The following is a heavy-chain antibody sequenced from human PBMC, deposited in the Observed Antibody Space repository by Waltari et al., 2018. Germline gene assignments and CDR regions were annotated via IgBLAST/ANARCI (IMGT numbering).Heavy chain of an antibody. Sequence: QVQLQESGPGLVKPSETLSLTCTVSGGSISSPYWSWIRQPPGKGLEWIGYIYYRESTNYNPSLKSRVTISVDTSKNQFSLKLSSVTAADTAVYYCARVGHYYGSGSYFDYWGQGTLVTVSS. V-gene: IGHV4-59*11. J-gene: IGHJ4*02. CDR2: IYYREST. CDR3: ARVGHYYGSGSYFDY. D-gene: IGHD3-10*01. CDR1: GGSISSPY.